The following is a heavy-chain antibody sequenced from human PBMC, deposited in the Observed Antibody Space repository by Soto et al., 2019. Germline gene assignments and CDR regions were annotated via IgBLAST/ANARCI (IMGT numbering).Heavy chain of an antibody. CDR1: GGSISSGGYY. Sequence: SETLCLTCTVSGGSISSGGYYWSWLRQHPGKGLEWIGYIYYSGSTYYNPSLKSRVTISVDTSKNQFSLKLSSVTAADTAVYYCARDAGTYYFDYWGQGTLVTVSS. J-gene: IGHJ4*02. CDR2: IYYSGST. CDR3: ARDAGTYYFDY. V-gene: IGHV4-31*03. D-gene: IGHD1-1*01.